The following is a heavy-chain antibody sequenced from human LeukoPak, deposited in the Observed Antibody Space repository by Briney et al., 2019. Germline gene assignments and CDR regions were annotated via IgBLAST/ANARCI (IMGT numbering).Heavy chain of an antibody. CDR2: IIPILGIA. J-gene: IGHJ3*02. Sequence: SVKVSCKASGGTFSSYAISWVRQAPGQGLEWMGRIIPILGIANYAQKFQGRVTITADKSTSTAYMELSSLRSEDTAVYYCASPPGSSYSTVAFDIWGQGTMVTVSS. D-gene: IGHD3-22*01. V-gene: IGHV1-69*04. CDR1: GGTFSSYA. CDR3: ASPPGSSYSTVAFDI.